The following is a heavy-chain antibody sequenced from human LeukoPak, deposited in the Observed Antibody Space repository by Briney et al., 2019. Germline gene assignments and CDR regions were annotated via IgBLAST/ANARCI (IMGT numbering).Heavy chain of an antibody. D-gene: IGHD4-17*01. J-gene: IGHJ4*02. CDR2: ISAYNGNT. CDR1: GYTFTSYG. V-gene: IGHV1-18*04. CDR3: ARDEIGDYVDY. Sequence: ASVKVSCKASGYTFTSYGISWGRQAPGQGLEWMGCISAYNGNTNYAQKLQGRVNMTTDTSTSTAYMELRSLRSDDTAVYYCARDEIGDYVDYWGQGTLVTVSS.